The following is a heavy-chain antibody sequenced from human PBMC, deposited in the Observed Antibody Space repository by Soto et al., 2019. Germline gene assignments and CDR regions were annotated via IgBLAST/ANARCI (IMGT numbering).Heavy chain of an antibody. CDR3: AKLSSSGFDDGGGLDY. J-gene: IGHJ4*02. V-gene: IGHV3-48*03. D-gene: IGHD4-17*01. CDR2: ISSSGSTI. Sequence: PGGSLRLSCAASGFTFSSYEMNWVRQAPGKGLEWVSYISSSGSTIYYADSVKGRFTISRDNAKNSLYLQMNSLRAEDTAVYYCAKLSSSGFDDGGGLDYWGPGT. CDR1: GFTFSSYE.